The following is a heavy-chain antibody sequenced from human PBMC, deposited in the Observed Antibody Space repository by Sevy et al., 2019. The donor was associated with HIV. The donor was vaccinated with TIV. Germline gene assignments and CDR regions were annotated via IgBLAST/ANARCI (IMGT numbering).Heavy chain of an antibody. CDR1: GFSFSRYF. D-gene: IGHD4-17*01. J-gene: IGHJ5*02. Sequence: GGSLRLSCAASGFSFSRYFMHWVRQAPGEGLVWVSRINSDGSTTNYADSVEGRFIVPRDNAKKTLYLELHSLRVEDTATYYCARDTLGYGGNPNLDLDLWGQGTLVTVSS. CDR2: INSDGSTT. CDR3: ARDTLGYGGNPNLDLDL. V-gene: IGHV3-74*01.